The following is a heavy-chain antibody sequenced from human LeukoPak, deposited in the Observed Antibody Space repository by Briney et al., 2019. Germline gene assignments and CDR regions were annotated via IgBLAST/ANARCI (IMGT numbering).Heavy chain of an antibody. V-gene: IGHV3-11*04. CDR1: GFTFSDYY. D-gene: IGHD3-10*01. CDR3: AKERPYGSGSYYAY. CDR2: ISSSGSTI. Sequence: GGSLRLSCAASGFTFSDYYMSWIRQAPGKGLEWVSYISSSGSTIYYADSVKGRFTISRDNAKNSLYLQMNSLRAEDTAVYYCAKERPYGSGSYYAYWGQGTLVTVSS. J-gene: IGHJ4*02.